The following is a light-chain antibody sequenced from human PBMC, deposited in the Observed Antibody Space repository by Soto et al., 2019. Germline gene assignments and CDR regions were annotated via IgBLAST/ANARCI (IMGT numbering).Light chain of an antibody. Sequence: EIVLTQSPGTLSLSPGERATLSCRASQSLSSSYLAWYQQKPGQAPRLLIYGASSRATAIPDRFSGSGSGTDFTLTINRLEPEDFAVYYCQHFGSSLPFGGGTKVDIK. J-gene: IGKJ4*01. CDR3: QHFGSSLP. V-gene: IGKV3-20*01. CDR1: QSLSSSY. CDR2: GAS.